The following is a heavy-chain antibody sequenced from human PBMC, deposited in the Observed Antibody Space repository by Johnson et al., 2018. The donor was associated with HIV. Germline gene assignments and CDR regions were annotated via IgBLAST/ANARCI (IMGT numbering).Heavy chain of an antibody. CDR1: GFTFSDYY. J-gene: IGHJ3*02. CDR3: VTRDPTHRPGAFDI. Sequence: QVQLVESGGGLVKPGGSLRLSCAASGFTFSDYYMSWIRQAPGKGPEWVSYISSSGSTIYYADSVKGRFTISRDNAKNSLYLQMNSLRAEDTAVYYCVTRDPTHRPGAFDIWGQGTLVTVSS. CDR2: ISSSGSTI. D-gene: IGHD1-14*01. V-gene: IGHV3-11*04.